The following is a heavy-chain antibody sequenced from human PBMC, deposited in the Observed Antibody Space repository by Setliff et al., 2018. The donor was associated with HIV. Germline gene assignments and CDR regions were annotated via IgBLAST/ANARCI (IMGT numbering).Heavy chain of an antibody. D-gene: IGHD5-12*01. CDR1: DSGTYY. CDR2: VSSRGDT. V-gene: IGHV4-4*07. J-gene: IGHJ6*04. Sequence: SETLSLTCTVSDSGTYYWSWIRQPAGKGLEWIGRVSSRGDTNYNPSLKSRVTMSVDTSKNQFSLKLSSVTAADTAVYYCLVAVEEDVWGKGTTVTVSS. CDR3: LVAVEEDV.